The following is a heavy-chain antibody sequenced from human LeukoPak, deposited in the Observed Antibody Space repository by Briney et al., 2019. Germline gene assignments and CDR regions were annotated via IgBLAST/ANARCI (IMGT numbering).Heavy chain of an antibody. CDR2: ISGSGGST. V-gene: IGHV3-23*01. J-gene: IGHJ5*02. CDR1: GFTFSSYA. Sequence: PGGSLRLSCAASGFTFSSYAMSWVRQAPGKGLEWVSAISGSGGSTYYADSVKGRFTISRDNSKNTLYLQMNGLRAEDTAVYYCAKAYHDVDTAMAMFDPWGQGTLVTVSS. CDR3: AKAYHDVDTAMAMFDP. D-gene: IGHD5-18*01.